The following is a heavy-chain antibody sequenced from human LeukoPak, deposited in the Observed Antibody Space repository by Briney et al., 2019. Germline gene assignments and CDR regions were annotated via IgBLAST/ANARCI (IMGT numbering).Heavy chain of an antibody. V-gene: IGHV4-59*07. CDR3: ARKNGFDI. Sequence: PSHTLSLACPVAAGSITSGYCDCIRQPPGKGLEWIGCIYYSGSTYYNPSLKSRVTISVDMSKNQFSLRLTSVTAADTAVYYCARKNGFDIWGEGGLVTVSS. CDR2: IYYSGST. J-gene: IGHJ3*02. CDR1: AGSITSGY. D-gene: IGHD2-8*01.